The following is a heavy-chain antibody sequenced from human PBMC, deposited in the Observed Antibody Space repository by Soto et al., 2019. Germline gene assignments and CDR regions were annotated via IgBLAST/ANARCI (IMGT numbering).Heavy chain of an antibody. CDR3: ARGLDWIAARPGFDC. Sequence: QVQLQQWGAGLLKPSETLSLTCAVYGGSFSGYYWSWIRQPPGKGLEWIGEINHSGSTNYNPSLKSRVTISVDTSKNQFSLKLSSVTAADTAVYYCARGLDWIAARPGFDCWGQGTLVTVSS. V-gene: IGHV4-34*01. J-gene: IGHJ4*02. D-gene: IGHD6-6*01. CDR2: INHSGST. CDR1: GGSFSGYY.